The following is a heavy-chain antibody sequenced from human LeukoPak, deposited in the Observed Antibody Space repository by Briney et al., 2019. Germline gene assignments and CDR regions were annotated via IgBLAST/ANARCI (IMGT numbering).Heavy chain of an antibody. Sequence: SSETLSLTCTVSGGSISTGGYYWSWIRQHPGKGLEWIGNIYYSGSTYYSPSLKSRVTMSVDTSKNQFSLTLISVTAADTAVYFFARAAPNYYDSSGSLRNPYFDYWGQGTLVTVSS. J-gene: IGHJ4*02. V-gene: IGHV4-31*03. CDR3: ARAAPNYYDSSGSLRNPYFDY. CDR1: GGSISTGGYY. D-gene: IGHD3-22*01. CDR2: IYYSGST.